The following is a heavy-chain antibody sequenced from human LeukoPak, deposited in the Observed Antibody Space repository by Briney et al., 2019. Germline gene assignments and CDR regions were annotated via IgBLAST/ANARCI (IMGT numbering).Heavy chain of an antibody. Sequence: SETLSLTCAVYGGSFSGYYWSWIRQPPGKVLEWIGEINHSGSTNYNPSLKSRVTISVDTSKNQFSLKLSSVTAADTAVYYCARAYSSGWSFDYWGQGTLVTVSS. J-gene: IGHJ4*02. CDR2: INHSGST. V-gene: IGHV4-34*01. D-gene: IGHD6-19*01. CDR3: ARAYSSGWSFDY. CDR1: GGSFSGYY.